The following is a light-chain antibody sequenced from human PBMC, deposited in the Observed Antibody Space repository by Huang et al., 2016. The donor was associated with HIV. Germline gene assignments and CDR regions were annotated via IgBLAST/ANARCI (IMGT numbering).Light chain of an antibody. J-gene: IGKJ3*01. Sequence: IRMTQSPSSLSASTGDRVTITCRANQDINNFLAWYQQRPGRGPKLLIYAASTVQSVVPSRFSGNGSGTDFTLTIGCLHSEDVATYYCQQYDIHPLTFGPGTRVDIK. CDR1: QDINNF. CDR3: QQYDIHPLT. CDR2: AAS. V-gene: IGKV1-8*01.